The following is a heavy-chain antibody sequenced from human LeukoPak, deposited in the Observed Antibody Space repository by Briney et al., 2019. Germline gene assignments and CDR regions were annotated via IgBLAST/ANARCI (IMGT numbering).Heavy chain of an antibody. CDR1: GYTFTSYD. Sequence: ASVKVSCKASGYTFTSYDINWVRQATGQGLEWMGWMNPNSGSTGYAQKFQGRVTITRNTSISTAYMELSSLRSEDTAVYYCARATTWSGNFYYFDYWGQGILVTVSS. D-gene: IGHD3-3*01. V-gene: IGHV1-8*03. CDR2: MNPNSGST. CDR3: ARATTWSGNFYYFDY. J-gene: IGHJ4*02.